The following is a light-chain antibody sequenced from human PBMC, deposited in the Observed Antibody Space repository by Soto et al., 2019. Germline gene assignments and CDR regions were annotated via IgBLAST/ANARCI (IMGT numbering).Light chain of an antibody. CDR3: LQLKSLPLT. CDR2: AAS. CDR1: QGLSSY. V-gene: IGKV1-9*01. J-gene: IGKJ4*01. Sequence: DIQLTQSPSFLSASVGDRVTITCRASQGLSSYLAWYQQKPGKVPKLLIYAASTLQSGVPSRFSGSGSGTEFTLTISSLQPAEFAIYYCLQLKSLPLTFGGGTKVEIK.